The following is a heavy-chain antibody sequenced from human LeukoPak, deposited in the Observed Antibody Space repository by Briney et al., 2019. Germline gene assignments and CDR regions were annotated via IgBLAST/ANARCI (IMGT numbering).Heavy chain of an antibody. J-gene: IGHJ6*03. CDR1: GFTFSSYA. D-gene: IGHD2-15*01. CDR2: IRYDGSNK. V-gene: IGHV3-30*02. Sequence: GGSLRLSCAASGFTFSSYAMSWVRQAPGKGLEWVAFIRYDGSNKYYADSVKGRFTISRDNSKNTLYLQMNSLRAEDTAVYYCAKSGPIYYYYYMDVWGKGTTVTVSS. CDR3: AKSGPIYYYYYMDV.